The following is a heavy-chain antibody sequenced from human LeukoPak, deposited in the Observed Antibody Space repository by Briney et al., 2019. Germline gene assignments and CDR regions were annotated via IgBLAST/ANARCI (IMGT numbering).Heavy chain of an antibody. V-gene: IGHV4-59*01. CDR2: IYYTEST. Sequence: SETLSLTCTVSGHSISSYYWNWIRQPPGKGLEWIGYIYYTESTNCNPSLKSRVTMSVDTSKNQFSLKLNSVTAADTAVYYCARGLRSSSWFFDYWGQGTLVTVSS. CDR3: ARGLRSSSWFFDY. D-gene: IGHD6-13*01. CDR1: GHSISSYY. J-gene: IGHJ4*02.